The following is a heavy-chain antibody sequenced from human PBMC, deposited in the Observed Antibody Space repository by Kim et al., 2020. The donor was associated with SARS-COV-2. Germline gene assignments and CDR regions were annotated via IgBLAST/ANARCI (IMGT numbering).Heavy chain of an antibody. J-gene: IGHJ4*02. D-gene: IGHD1-26*01. CDR1: GFTFSSYA. Sequence: GGSLRLSCAASGFTFSSYAMSWVRQAPGKGLEWVSAISGSGGSTYYADSVKGRFTISRDNSKNTLYLQMNSLRAEDTAVYFCAKYSQGGSYRPYYFDYWGQGTLVTVSS. V-gene: IGHV3-23*01. CDR2: ISGSGGST. CDR3: AKYSQGGSYRPYYFDY.